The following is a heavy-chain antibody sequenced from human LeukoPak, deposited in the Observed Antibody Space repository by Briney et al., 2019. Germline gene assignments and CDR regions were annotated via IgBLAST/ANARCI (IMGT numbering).Heavy chain of an antibody. J-gene: IGHJ3*01. CDR1: GYTLTGYY. Sequence: ASVKVSCKASGYTLTGYYMHWVRQAPGQGLEWMGWINPNSGGTNYAQKFQGRVTMTRDTSISTAYMELSRLRSDDTAVYYCARRDGYYDSSGYVNWFDPWGQGTMVTVSS. D-gene: IGHD3-22*01. CDR2: INPNSGGT. V-gene: IGHV1-2*02. CDR3: ARRDGYYDSSGYVNWFDP.